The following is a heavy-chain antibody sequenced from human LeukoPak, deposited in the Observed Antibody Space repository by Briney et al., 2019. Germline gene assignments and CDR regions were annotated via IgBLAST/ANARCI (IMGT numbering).Heavy chain of an antibody. D-gene: IGHD1-26*01. J-gene: IGHJ4*02. CDR3: ARNPPRYFN. CDR2: IQQDGREK. V-gene: IGHV3-7*05. CDR1: GFTFSSYW. Sequence: GGSLRLSCAASGFTFSSYWMIWVRQAPGKGLEWVANIQQDGREKYYVDSVKGRFTISRDNAKNALYLQMNSLRAEDTAVYYCARNPPRYFNWGQGTLVTVSS.